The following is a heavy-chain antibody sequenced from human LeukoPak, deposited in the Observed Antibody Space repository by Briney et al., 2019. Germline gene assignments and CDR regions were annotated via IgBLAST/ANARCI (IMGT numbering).Heavy chain of an antibody. D-gene: IGHD6-25*01. V-gene: IGHV1-18*01. CDR3: ARDRYSRGYTGD. CDR2: ISAYTGNT. J-gene: IGHJ4*02. Sequence: ASVKVSCKASGYTFTSYGISWVRQAPGQGLEWMGWISAYTGNTNYAQKLQGRVTMTTDTSTSTAYMELRSLRSDDTAVYYCARDRYSRGYTGDWGQGTLVTVSS. CDR1: GYTFTSYG.